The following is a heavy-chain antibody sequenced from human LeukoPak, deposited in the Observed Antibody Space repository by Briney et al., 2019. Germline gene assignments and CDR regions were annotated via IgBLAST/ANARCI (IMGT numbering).Heavy chain of an antibody. CDR3: AKDYRGSFTD. D-gene: IGHD1-26*01. CDR2: ISTDGGTT. CDR1: GFTVSSYA. V-gene: IGHV3-23*01. J-gene: IGHJ4*02. Sequence: GGSLRLSCAASGFTVSSYAMSWVRQAPGMELHLVSAISTDGGTTYSADSVKGRFTISRDNSKNTLFLQMNSLRAEDTAVYFCAKDYRGSFTDWGQGTLVTVSS.